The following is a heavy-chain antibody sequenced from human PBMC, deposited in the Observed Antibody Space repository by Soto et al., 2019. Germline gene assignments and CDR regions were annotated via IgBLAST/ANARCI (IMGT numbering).Heavy chain of an antibody. D-gene: IGHD1-26*01. J-gene: IGHJ6*01. Sequence: GASVKVSCKVFGYTFSTYGLSWVRQAPGQGLQWMGWVSPYNGNTDYAPGLQGRVTMTTDTSTNTAYMSLRSLRSDDTAIYYCVRGGIVEAKRTYYYYGLDVWGQGSQVPV. CDR1: GYTFSTYG. CDR2: VSPYNGNT. V-gene: IGHV1-18*01. CDR3: VRGGIVEAKRTYYYYGLDV.